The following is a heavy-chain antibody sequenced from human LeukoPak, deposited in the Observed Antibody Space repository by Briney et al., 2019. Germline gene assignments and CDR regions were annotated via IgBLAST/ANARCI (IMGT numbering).Heavy chain of an antibody. V-gene: IGHV3-21*03. D-gene: IGHD2-15*01. CDR3: ARAHCSGRGCYQRYDGFDI. CDR2: ISSNSAYI. J-gene: IGHJ3*02. Sequence: GGSLRLSCAASGFTFSDYSMNWVRQAPGKGLEWVSSISSNSAYIYYVDSLRGRFTVSRDNAKSSLFLQMNSLRVEDTAVYYCARAHCSGRGCYQRYDGFDIWGQGTMVTVSS. CDR1: GFTFSDYS.